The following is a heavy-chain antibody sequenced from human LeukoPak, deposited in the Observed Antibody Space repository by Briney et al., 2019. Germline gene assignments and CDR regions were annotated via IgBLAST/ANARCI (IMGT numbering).Heavy chain of an antibody. CDR1: GGSLSSYY. CDR3: ARRTGYYDGFDY. V-gene: IGHV4-59*01. D-gene: IGHD3/OR15-3a*01. J-gene: IGHJ4*02. Sequence: PSETLSLTCAVSGGSLSSYYWSWIRQPPGKGLEWVGYIYYSGNTNHNPSLKSRVTISVDMSKNQFSLKLTSVTAADTAVYYCARRTGYYDGFDYWGQGTLVTVSS. CDR2: IYYSGNT.